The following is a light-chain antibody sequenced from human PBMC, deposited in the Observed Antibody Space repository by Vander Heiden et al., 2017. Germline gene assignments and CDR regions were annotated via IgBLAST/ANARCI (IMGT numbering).Light chain of an antibody. V-gene: IGKV3-15*01. CDR3: QQDSKWPLT. CDR2: GAS. Sequence: EIVMTQSPATLSVSPGERATLSCRASQSISATLGWYQQKPGQPPRLLIYGASTRATGVPARFSGSGSGTEFTLTISSLQSEDFATYYCQQDSKWPLTFGGGTKVDIK. CDR1: QSISAT. J-gene: IGKJ4*01.